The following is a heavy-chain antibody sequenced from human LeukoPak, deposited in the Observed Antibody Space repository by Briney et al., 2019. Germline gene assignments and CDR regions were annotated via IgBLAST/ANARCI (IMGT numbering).Heavy chain of an antibody. D-gene: IGHD3-10*01. CDR2: MNPNNGNT. CDR1: GFTFTSYD. CDR3: VRDGEGVAISVNYWFDP. Sequence: ASVKVSCKASGFTFTSYDINWVRQASGQGLEWMGWMNPNNGNTGYAQKFQGRVTMTRDTSISTAYMELRGLRSDDTAVYYRVRDGEGVAISVNYWFDPWGQGTLVTVSS. J-gene: IGHJ5*02. V-gene: IGHV1-8*01.